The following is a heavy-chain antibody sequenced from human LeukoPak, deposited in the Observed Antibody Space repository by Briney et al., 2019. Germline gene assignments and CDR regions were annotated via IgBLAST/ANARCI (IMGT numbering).Heavy chain of an antibody. J-gene: IGHJ4*02. Sequence: GGSLRLSCAASGFTFSSYEMNWVRQAPGKGLEWVSYISSSGSTIYYADSVKGRFTISRDNSKNTLYLQMNSLRAEDTAVYYCAKDSYSSGWYGPFDYWGQGTLVTVSS. D-gene: IGHD6-19*01. V-gene: IGHV3-48*03. CDR3: AKDSYSSGWYGPFDY. CDR2: ISSSGSTI. CDR1: GFTFSSYE.